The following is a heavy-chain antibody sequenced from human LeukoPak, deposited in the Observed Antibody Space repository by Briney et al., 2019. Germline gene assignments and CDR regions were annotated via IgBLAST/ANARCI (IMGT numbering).Heavy chain of an antibody. CDR2: IWSDGSNK. Sequence: RSLRLSCAASGFTFSSYGMHWVRQAPGKGLEWVAVIWSDGSNKYYADSVKGRFTISRDNSKNTLYLQMNSLRAEDTAVYYCALGEYQLLPDYWGQGTLVTVSS. D-gene: IGHD2-2*01. CDR3: ALGEYQLLPDY. V-gene: IGHV3-33*01. J-gene: IGHJ4*02. CDR1: GFTFSSYG.